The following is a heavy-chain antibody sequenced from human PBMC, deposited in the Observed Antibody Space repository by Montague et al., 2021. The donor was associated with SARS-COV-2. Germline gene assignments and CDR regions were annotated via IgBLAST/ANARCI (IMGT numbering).Heavy chain of an antibody. CDR2: IYYSGST. J-gene: IGHJ5*02. CDR1: GGSISSSSYY. CDR3: ARGYSGDEDPSGFDP. D-gene: IGHD5-12*01. Sequence: SETLSLTCTVSGGSISSSSYYWGWFRQPPGKGLEWIGCIYYSGSTYYNPSLKSRVTISVDTSKNQFSLKLSSVTAADTAVYYCARGYSGDEDPSGFDPWGQGTLVTVSS. V-gene: IGHV4-39*01.